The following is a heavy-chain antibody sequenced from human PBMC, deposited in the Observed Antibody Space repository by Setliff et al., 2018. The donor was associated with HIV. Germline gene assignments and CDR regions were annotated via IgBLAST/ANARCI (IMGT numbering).Heavy chain of an antibody. Sequence: SETLSLTCSVSGGSISSSNWWSWIRQPAGKGLEWIGRIYTSGSTNYSPSVKSRVTISVDTSKNQFSLRLNSVTAADTAVYYCARASVGATGLYAFEIWGQGTMVTV. CDR3: ARASVGATGLYAFEI. V-gene: IGHV4-61*02. CDR2: IYTSGST. D-gene: IGHD1-26*01. J-gene: IGHJ3*02. CDR1: GGSISSSNW.